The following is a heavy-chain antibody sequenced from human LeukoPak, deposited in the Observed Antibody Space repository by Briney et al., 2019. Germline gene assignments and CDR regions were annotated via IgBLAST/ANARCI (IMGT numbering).Heavy chain of an antibody. V-gene: IGHV1-2*02. CDR3: AREVWDRLTNGIDY. D-gene: IGHD1-26*01. CDR2: INPNSAGT. J-gene: IGHJ4*02. Sequence: ASVKVSCKASGYTFTGYYMHWVRQAPGQGLEWMGWINPNSAGTNYAQKFQGRVNMTRDTSISTAYMELSRLRFDDTAVYYCAREVWDRLTNGIDYWGQGTLVTVSS. CDR1: GYTFTGYY.